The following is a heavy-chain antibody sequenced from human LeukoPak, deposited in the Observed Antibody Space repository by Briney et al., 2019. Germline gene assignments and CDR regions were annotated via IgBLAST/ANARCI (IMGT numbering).Heavy chain of an antibody. CDR2: IYYSGST. V-gene: IGHV4-31*03. CDR1: GGSISSGGYY. Sequence: PSEALILTCTIPGGSISSGGYYRLWNRLLPRKGLEWIGYIYYSGSTYYNPSLKSRVTISVDSSKNQFSLKLSSVTAADTAVYYCASGDDAFNIWGQGTMVTVSS. D-gene: IGHD7-27*01. CDR3: ASGDDAFNI. J-gene: IGHJ3*02.